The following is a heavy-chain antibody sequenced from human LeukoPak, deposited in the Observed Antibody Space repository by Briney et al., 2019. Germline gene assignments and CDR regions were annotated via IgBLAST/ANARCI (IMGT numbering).Heavy chain of an antibody. CDR1: GFTFNSYS. D-gene: IGHD6-19*01. V-gene: IGHV3-48*04. CDR2: ISSSSSTI. CDR3: ARDPSGWDYYYYYYMDV. Sequence: GGSLRLSCAASGFTFNSYSMNWVRQAPGKGLEWVSYISSSSSTIYYAVSVKGRFTISRDNAKNSLYLQMNSLRAEDTAMYYCARDPSGWDYYYYYYMDVWGKGTTVTVSS. J-gene: IGHJ6*03.